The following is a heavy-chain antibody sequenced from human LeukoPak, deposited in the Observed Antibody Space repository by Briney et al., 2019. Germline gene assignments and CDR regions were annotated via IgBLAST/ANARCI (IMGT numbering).Heavy chain of an antibody. CDR1: GGTFTSYT. Sequence: SVKVSCKASGGTFTSYTISWVRQAPGQGLEWGGRIIPIVDVTSYAQNFKGRVTITADESTTTAYMELSSLRSEDTAVYYCARELGDREFYFDYWGQGTLVTVSS. V-gene: IGHV1-69*04. J-gene: IGHJ4*02. CDR2: IIPIVDVT. CDR3: ARELGDREFYFDY. D-gene: IGHD2-21*01.